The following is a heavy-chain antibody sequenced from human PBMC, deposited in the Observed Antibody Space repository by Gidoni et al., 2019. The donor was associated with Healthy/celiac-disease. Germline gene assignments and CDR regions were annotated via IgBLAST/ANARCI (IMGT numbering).Heavy chain of an antibody. D-gene: IGHD4-17*01. J-gene: IGHJ4*02. CDR2: INHSGST. CDR1: GGSFSGYY. Sequence: QVQLQQWGAGLLKPSETLSPTCAVYGGSFSGYYWSWIRQPPGKGLEWIGEINHSGSTNYNPSLKSRVTISVDTSKNQFSLKLSSVTAADTAVHYCAREGGDSPDFDYWGQGTLVTVSS. V-gene: IGHV4-34*01. CDR3: AREGGDSPDFDY.